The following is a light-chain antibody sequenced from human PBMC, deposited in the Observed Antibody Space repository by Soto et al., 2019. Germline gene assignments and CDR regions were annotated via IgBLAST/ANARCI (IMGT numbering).Light chain of an antibody. CDR3: HQYNFWPT. V-gene: IGKV3-15*01. J-gene: IGKJ1*01. Sequence: GVSQSPSTLSVSTGERATLSCRASQSVSSNLAWYQQKPGQSPRLLIYGTSTRATGIPARFSGSGSGTEFTLTISSLQSEDFAVYYCHQYNFWPTFAQGTKVAIK. CDR2: GTS. CDR1: QSVSSN.